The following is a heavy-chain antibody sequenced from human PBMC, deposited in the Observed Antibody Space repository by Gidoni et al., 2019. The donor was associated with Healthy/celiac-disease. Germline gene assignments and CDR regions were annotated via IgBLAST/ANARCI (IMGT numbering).Heavy chain of an antibody. Sequence: QVQLVESGGGLVKPGGSLRLSCAASGFTFSDYYMSWIRQAPGKGLDLFSYISSSSSYTNYADSVKGRFTISRDNAKNSLYLQMNSLRAEDTAVYYCARTAPRMVRGVNEFDYWGQGTLVTVSS. V-gene: IGHV3-11*05. CDR3: ARTAPRMVRGVNEFDY. J-gene: IGHJ4*02. D-gene: IGHD3-10*01. CDR1: GFTFSDYY. CDR2: ISSSSSYT.